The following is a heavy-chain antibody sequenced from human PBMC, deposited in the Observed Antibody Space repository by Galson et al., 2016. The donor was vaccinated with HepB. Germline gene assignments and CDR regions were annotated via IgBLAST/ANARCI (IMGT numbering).Heavy chain of an antibody. D-gene: IGHD3-22*01. CDR2: MNPNNGNT. CDR3: ARGGVSGNYAWREAEY. Sequence: SVKVSCKASGYTFTNYDMNWVRQATGQGLEWMGWMNPNNGNTGYAQNFQGRVTMTRDTSISTAYMELSSLRSEDTAVYFCARGGVSGNYAWREAEYGGQGSLVTVSS. J-gene: IGHJ4*02. CDR1: GYTFTNYD. V-gene: IGHV1-8*01.